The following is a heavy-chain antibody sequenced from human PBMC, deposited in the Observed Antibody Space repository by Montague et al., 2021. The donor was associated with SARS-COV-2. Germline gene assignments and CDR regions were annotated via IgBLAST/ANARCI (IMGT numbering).Heavy chain of an antibody. V-gene: IGHV4-4*02. CDR1: GGSISSSNW. Sequence: SETLSLTCAVSGGSISSSNWWSWVRQPQGKGLAWIGEIYHSRSTNYNPSLKSRVTISVDKSKNQFSLKLSSVTAADTAVYYCARRYCSSTSCPNWFDPWGQGTLVTVSS. CDR3: ARRYCSSTSCPNWFDP. D-gene: IGHD2-2*01. J-gene: IGHJ5*02. CDR2: IYHSRST.